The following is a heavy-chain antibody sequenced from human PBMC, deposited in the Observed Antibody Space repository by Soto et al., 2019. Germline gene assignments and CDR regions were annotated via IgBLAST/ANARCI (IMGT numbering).Heavy chain of an antibody. D-gene: IGHD2-15*01. Sequence: GASVKVSCKASGYTFTGYDMHWVRQAPGQGLEWMGWINPNSGGTNYAQKFQGWVTMTRDTSISTAYMELSRLRSDDTAVYYCARDCSGGSCYGGFDYWGQGTLVTVSS. CDR2: INPNSGGT. J-gene: IGHJ4*02. V-gene: IGHV1-2*04. CDR1: GYTFTGYD. CDR3: ARDCSGGSCYGGFDY.